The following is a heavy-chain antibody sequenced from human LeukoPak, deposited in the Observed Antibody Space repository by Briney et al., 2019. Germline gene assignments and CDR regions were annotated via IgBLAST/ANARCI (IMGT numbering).Heavy chain of an antibody. CDR2: IYYSGST. D-gene: IGHD4-23*01. V-gene: IGHV4-61*05. Sequence: SETLSLTCTVSGGSISSSSYYWGWIRQPPGKGLEWIGYIYYSGSTNDNPALKSRVTISVDTSKNQYSLKLSSVTAVDTAVYYCASRAERNGGNAVGFDPWGQGTLVTVSS. CDR1: GGSISSSSYY. J-gene: IGHJ5*02. CDR3: ASRAERNGGNAVGFDP.